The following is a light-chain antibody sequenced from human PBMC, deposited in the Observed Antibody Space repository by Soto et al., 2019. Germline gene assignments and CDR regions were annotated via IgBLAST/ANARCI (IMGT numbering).Light chain of an antibody. J-gene: IGKJ2*01. Sequence: EIVMTQSPATLSVSPEERATLSCRASQSVSSNLAWYQQKPGQAPRLLIYGASTRATGIPARFSGSGSGTEFPLTISSLQSEDFAVSYCQQYNNWPQTFGQGTKLEIK. V-gene: IGKV3-15*01. CDR1: QSVSSN. CDR2: GAS. CDR3: QQYNNWPQT.